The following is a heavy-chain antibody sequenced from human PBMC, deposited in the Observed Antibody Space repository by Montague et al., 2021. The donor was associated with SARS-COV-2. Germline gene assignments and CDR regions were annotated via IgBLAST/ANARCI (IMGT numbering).Heavy chain of an antibody. CDR2: ISSTSSYI. D-gene: IGHD1-1*01. CDR3: ARGMLASTGAMSDH. CDR1: GFVFTSYS. Sequence: SLRLSCAASGFVFTSYSMNWVRQAPGKGLEWVSSISSTSSYIYYADSVRGRFTISRDSSKASMYLHMKDLRAEDSAVYYCARGMLASTGAMSDHWGQGTRVTVSS. V-gene: IGHV3-21*01. J-gene: IGHJ4*02.